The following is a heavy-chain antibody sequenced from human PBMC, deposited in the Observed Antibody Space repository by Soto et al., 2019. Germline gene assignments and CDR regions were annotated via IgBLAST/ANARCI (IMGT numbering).Heavy chain of an antibody. D-gene: IGHD6-19*01. J-gene: IGHJ6*02. Sequence: EVQLLESGGGLVQPGGSLRISCAASGLTFSSYAMSWVRQAPGKGLEWVSTISGGGGSTYFADSVKGRFTMSRDNSKNTMYLQMNSLRPEDTAVYYCAKNPRQQWPLLSGMDVWGQGTTVIVSS. CDR2: ISGGGGST. CDR3: AKNPRQQWPLLSGMDV. V-gene: IGHV3-23*01. CDR1: GLTFSSYA.